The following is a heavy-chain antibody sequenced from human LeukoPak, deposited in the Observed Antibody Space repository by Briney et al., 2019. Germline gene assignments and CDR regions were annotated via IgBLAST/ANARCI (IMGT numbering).Heavy chain of an antibody. CDR1: GLTFSNAW. V-gene: IGHV3-48*04. CDR3: ARDYYDSSGYYYSSY. D-gene: IGHD3-22*01. Sequence: PGGSLRLSCEASGLTFSNAWMSWVRQAPGKGLEWVSHISGSSSTIYYADSVKGRFTISRDNAKNSLYLQMNSLRAEDTAVYYCARDYYDSSGYYYSSYWGQGTLVTVSS. J-gene: IGHJ4*02. CDR2: ISGSSSTI.